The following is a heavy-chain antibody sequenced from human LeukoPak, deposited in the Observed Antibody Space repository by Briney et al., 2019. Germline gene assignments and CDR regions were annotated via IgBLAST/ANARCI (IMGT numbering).Heavy chain of an antibody. Sequence: PSETLSLTCTVSGGSISSYFWSWIRQPAGKGLEWIGRIYISGSSYYNPSLKSRVSMSVDTSQNQFSLKLSSVTAADTAVYFCARVAREWFDPWGQGTLVTVSS. CDR1: GGSISSYF. J-gene: IGHJ5*02. CDR2: IYISGSS. V-gene: IGHV4-4*07. CDR3: ARVAREWFDP.